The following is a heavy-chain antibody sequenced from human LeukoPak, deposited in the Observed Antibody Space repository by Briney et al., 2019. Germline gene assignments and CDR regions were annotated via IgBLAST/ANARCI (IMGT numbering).Heavy chain of an antibody. Sequence: GGSLRLSCAASGFTFSNAWMSWVRQAPGKGLEWVGRIKSKTDGGTTDYAAPVKGRFTISRDDSKNTLYLQMNSLKTEDTAVYYCTTTWGFYYDFWSGYYDGPFDYWGQGTLVTVSS. V-gene: IGHV3-15*01. CDR1: GFTFSNAW. CDR2: IKSKTDGGTT. D-gene: IGHD3-3*01. CDR3: TTTWGFYYDFWSGYYDGPFDY. J-gene: IGHJ4*02.